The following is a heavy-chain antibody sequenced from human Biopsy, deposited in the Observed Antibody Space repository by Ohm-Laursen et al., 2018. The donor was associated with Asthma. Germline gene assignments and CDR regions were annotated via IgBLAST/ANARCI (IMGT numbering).Heavy chain of an antibody. Sequence: TLSLTCTVSGGSISSGAYYWSWVRQPPGKGLEWIGYIYYIGSTYYNPSLKSRVAIPLDTSKNQFSLKLSSATAADTAVYYCARDLSGYCTSSACYGFDSWGQGTLVTVSS. J-gene: IGHJ5*01. V-gene: IGHV4-30-4*01. D-gene: IGHD2-8*01. CDR3: ARDLSGYCTSSACYGFDS. CDR2: IYYIGST. CDR1: GGSISSGAYY.